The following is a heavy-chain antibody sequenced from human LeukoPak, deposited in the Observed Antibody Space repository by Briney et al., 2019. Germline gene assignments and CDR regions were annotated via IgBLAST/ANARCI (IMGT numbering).Heavy chain of an antibody. CDR2: ISGDGRRT. CDR1: GFTFDDYYA. CDR3: AKDPHGP. V-gene: IGHV3-43*02. Sequence: GGSLRLSCAVSGFTFDDYYAIHWVRQAPGKGLEWVSLISGDGRRTNYTDSVKGRFTISRDDTKSSLFLQMNSLTTADTALYYCAKDPHGPWGQGTLVTVSS. J-gene: IGHJ5*02.